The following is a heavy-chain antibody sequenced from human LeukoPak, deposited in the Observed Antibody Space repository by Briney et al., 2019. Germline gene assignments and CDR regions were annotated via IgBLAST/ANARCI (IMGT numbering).Heavy chain of an antibody. CDR3: ARAAYGDY. J-gene: IGHJ4*02. CDR2: INPNYGGI. Sequence: ASVKVSCKASGYTFTGCYMHWVRQAPGQGLEWMGWINPNYGGIHYAQNFQGRVTMTRDTSISTAYMELSRLRSDDTAVYYCARAAYGDYWGQGTLVTVSS. D-gene: IGHD3-16*01. V-gene: IGHV1-2*02. CDR1: GYTFTGCY.